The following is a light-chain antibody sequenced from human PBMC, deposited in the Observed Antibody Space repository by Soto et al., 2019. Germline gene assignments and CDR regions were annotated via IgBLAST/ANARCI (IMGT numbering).Light chain of an antibody. V-gene: IGLV2-14*01. Sequence: QSVLTQPASVSGSPGQSITISCTGTSSDVGGYNYVSWYQQHPGKAPKLMIYAVTDRPSGVSSRFSGSKSGNTASLTISGLQAEDEADYYCSSYTSSGTLFGTGTKSPS. CDR1: SSDVGGYNY. J-gene: IGLJ1*01. CDR2: AVT. CDR3: SSYTSSGTL.